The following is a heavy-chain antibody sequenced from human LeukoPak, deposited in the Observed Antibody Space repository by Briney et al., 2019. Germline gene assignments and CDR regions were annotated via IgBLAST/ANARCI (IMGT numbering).Heavy chain of an antibody. D-gene: IGHD3-22*01. Sequence: SETLSLTCTVSGASISNYYWSWIRQTPEKGLEWMGHIHSSGGSSYYPSLESAVTMSVDTSNNHISLRLSSATAADTAVYYCARSTGFYTTYYMDVWGKGTTVTVSS. V-gene: IGHV4-4*09. CDR1: GASISNYY. CDR2: IHSSGGS. CDR3: ARSTGFYTTYYMDV. J-gene: IGHJ6*03.